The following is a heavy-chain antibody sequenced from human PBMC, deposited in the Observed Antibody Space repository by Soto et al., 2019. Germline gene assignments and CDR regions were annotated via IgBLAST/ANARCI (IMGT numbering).Heavy chain of an antibody. CDR1: GYTFTTFA. CDR3: ARDDCSGGTCYPPTGAFDI. D-gene: IGHD2-15*01. CDR2: INAASGDT. V-gene: IGHV1-3*05. Sequence: QVQLEQSGPEDKKPGASVKISCEASGYTFTTFAMHWVRQAPGQRLEWMGWINAASGDTESSQTFQGRVTFTANTSASTAYMELSGLRSEDTAVYYCARDDCSGGTCYPPTGAFDIWGQGTMVTASS. J-gene: IGHJ3*02.